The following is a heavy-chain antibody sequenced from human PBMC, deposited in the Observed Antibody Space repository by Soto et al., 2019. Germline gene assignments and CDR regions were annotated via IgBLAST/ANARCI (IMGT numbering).Heavy chain of an antibody. D-gene: IGHD3-22*01. CDR3: VKRVATSSGAYAFDI. CDR2: ISSNGGST. CDR1: GFTFSSYA. V-gene: IGHV3-64D*06. J-gene: IGHJ3*02. Sequence: GGSLRLSCSASGFTFSSYAMHWVRQAPGKGLEYVSAISSNGGSTYYADSVKGRFTISRDNSKNTLYLQMSSLRAEDTAVYYRVKRVATSSGAYAFDIWGQGTMVTVSS.